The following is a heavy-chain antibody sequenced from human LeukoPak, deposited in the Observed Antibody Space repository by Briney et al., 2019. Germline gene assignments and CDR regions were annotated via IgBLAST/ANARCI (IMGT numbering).Heavy chain of an antibody. Sequence: SETLSLTCTVSGGSISSYYWSWIRQPPGKGLEWIGYIYYSGSTNYNPSLKSRVTISVDTSKNQFSLKLSSVTAADTAVYYCATGSLPAAGTRYDYWGQGTLVTVSS. CDR1: GGSISSYY. D-gene: IGHD6-13*01. J-gene: IGHJ4*02. CDR3: ATGSLPAAGTRYDY. CDR2: IYYSGST. V-gene: IGHV4-59*08.